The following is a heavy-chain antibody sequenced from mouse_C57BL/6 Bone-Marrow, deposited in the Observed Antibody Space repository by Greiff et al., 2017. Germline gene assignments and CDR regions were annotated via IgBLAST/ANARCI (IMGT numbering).Heavy chain of an antibody. CDR1: GFSFNTYA. J-gene: IGHJ1*03. V-gene: IGHV10-1*01. CDR2: IRSKSNNYAT. CDR3: VRGPGTWYFDV. D-gene: IGHD4-1*01. Sequence: EVQLVESGGGLVQPKGSLKLSCAASGFSFNTYAMNWVRQAPGKGLEWVARIRSKSNNYATYYADSVKDRFTISRDDSESMLYLQMNNLKTEDTAMYYCVRGPGTWYFDVWGTGTTVTVSS.